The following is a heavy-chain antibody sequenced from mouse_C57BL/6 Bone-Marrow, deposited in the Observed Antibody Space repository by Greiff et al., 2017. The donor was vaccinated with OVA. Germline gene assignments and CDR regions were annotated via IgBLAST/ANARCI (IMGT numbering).Heavy chain of an antibody. D-gene: IGHD1-1*01. V-gene: IGHV1-81*01. CDR2: IYPRSGNT. Sequence: QVQLKESGAELARPGASVKLSCKASGYTFTSYGISWVKQRTGQGLEWIGEIYPRSGNTYYNEKFKGKATLTADKSSSTAYMELRSLTSEDSAVYFCARGGVYYGSSRDYWGQGTTLTVSS. CDR3: ARGGVYYGSSRDY. CDR1: GYTFTSYG. J-gene: IGHJ2*01.